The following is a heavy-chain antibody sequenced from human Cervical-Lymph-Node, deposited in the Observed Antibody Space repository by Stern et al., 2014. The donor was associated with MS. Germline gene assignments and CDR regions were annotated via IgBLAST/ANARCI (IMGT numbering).Heavy chain of an antibody. CDR2: IHHGDSDT. V-gene: IGHV5-51*01. CDR3: ARHRSYGDYGY. Sequence: EVQLVQSGAEVKKPGASLKISCKGSGYSFTSYWIGWMRQMPGQGLEWMGIIHHGDSDTKYGPSFEGQVTITADKSSTTAYLQWSSLKASDTAMYFCARHRSYGDYGYWGQGTLVIVSS. D-gene: IGHD3-10*01. J-gene: IGHJ4*02. CDR1: GYSFTSYW.